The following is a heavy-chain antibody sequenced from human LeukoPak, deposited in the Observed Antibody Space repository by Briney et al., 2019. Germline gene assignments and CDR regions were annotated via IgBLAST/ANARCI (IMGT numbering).Heavy chain of an antibody. V-gene: IGHV3-33*01. Sequence: AGSLTLSCAASGFTFSNYGMHWVRQAPGKGLEWVAVIWYDGSNKYYSDSVRGRFTISRDNSKNTLYLQMNSLRAEDTAVYYCARGYDYGDYGVVEWGQRTVAPVSS. CDR3: ARGYDYGDYGVVE. J-gene: IGHJ4*02. CDR2: IWYDGSNK. D-gene: IGHD4-17*01. CDR1: GFTFSNYG.